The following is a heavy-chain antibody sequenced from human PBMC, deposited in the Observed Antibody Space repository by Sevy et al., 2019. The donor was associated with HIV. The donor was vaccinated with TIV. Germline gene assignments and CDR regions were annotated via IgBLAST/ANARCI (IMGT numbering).Heavy chain of an antibody. V-gene: IGHV3-48*01. CDR2: INTLSDTI. CDR1: GFTFRRYS. Sequence: GGSLRLSCTASGFTFRRYSMNWVHQAPGKGLEWLAYINTLSDTIKYADSVKGRFTISRDNAKNSLYLQMNSLRVEDTAVYYCARDASVAAYYFDFWGQGTLVTVSS. D-gene: IGHD6-19*01. J-gene: IGHJ4*02. CDR3: ARDASVAAYYFDF.